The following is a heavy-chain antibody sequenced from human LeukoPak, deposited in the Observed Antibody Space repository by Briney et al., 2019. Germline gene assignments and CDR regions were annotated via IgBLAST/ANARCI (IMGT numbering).Heavy chain of an antibody. J-gene: IGHJ4*02. CDR3: ARKQRGAVAGFDY. Sequence: SETLSLTCTVSGASISSYYWSWIRQPPGKRLEWIGYIYYSGSTNYNPSLKSRVTISVDTSKNQFSLKLTSVTAADTAVYYCARKQRGAVAGFDYWGRGTLVTVSS. CDR2: IYYSGST. CDR1: GASISSYY. D-gene: IGHD6-19*01. V-gene: IGHV4-59*01.